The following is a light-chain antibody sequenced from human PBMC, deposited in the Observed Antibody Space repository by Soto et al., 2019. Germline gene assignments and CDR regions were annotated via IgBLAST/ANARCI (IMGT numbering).Light chain of an antibody. J-gene: IGKJ5*01. CDR1: QFLSSY. V-gene: IGKV3-11*01. Sequence: ELVLTQSPATLSLCPGERATLYCRASQFLSSYLAWYQQIPGQPPRLLIYDTSNRVTGIPARFSGSRSGTDFTLTISSLEPEDFAVYFCHQRNKFGQGTRLEIK. CDR3: HQRNK. CDR2: DTS.